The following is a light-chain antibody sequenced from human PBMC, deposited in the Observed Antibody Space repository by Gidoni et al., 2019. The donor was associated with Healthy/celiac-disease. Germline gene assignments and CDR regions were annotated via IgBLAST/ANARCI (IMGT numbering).Light chain of an antibody. J-gene: IGKJ1*01. V-gene: IGKV1-5*03. CDR2: KAS. CDR3: QQYKSYSRT. CDR1: QSISSW. Sequence: DIQMTQSPSTLSASVGDRVTITCRASQSISSWLAWYQQKPGNDPKLLIYKASSLESGVPSRFSGSGSGTEFTLTISSLQPDDFATYDCQQYKSYSRTFGQGTKVEIK.